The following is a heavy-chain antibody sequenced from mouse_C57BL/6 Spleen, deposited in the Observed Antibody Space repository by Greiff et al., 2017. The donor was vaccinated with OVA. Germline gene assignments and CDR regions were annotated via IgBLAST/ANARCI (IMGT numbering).Heavy chain of an antibody. Sequence: EVQLQESGGDLVKPGGFLKLSCAASGFTFSSYGMSWVRQTPDKRLEWVATISSGGSYTYYPDSVKGRFTISRDNTKNTLYLQMSSLKSEDTAMYYCARQEAYSNYYFDDWGKGTTLTVSS. CDR3: ARQEAYSNYYFDD. D-gene: IGHD2-5*01. V-gene: IGHV5-6*01. CDR2: ISSGGSYT. CDR1: GFTFSSYG. J-gene: IGHJ2*01.